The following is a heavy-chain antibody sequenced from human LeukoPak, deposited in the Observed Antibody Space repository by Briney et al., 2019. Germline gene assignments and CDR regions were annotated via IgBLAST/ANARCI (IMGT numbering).Heavy chain of an antibody. Sequence: SETLSLTCAVYGGSFSGYYWSWIRQPPGKGLEWIGEINHSGSTNYNPSLESRVTISVDTSKNQFSLKLSSVTAADTAVYYCARAGKYDYVWGSYRYLFDYWGQGTLVTVSS. V-gene: IGHV4-34*01. J-gene: IGHJ4*02. CDR2: INHSGST. CDR1: GGSFSGYY. CDR3: ARAGKYDYVWGSYRYLFDY. D-gene: IGHD3-16*02.